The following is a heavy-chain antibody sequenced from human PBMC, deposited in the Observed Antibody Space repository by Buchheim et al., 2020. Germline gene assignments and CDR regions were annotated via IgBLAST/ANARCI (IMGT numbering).Heavy chain of an antibody. CDR1: GGSISSYY. Sequence: QVQLQESGPGLVKPSETLSLSCSVSGGSISSYYWSWIRQPPGKGLEWIGYIYNSGRTSYNPSLKSRVTISVETSKNKFSLNLSSVTAADTAVYYCARNYDSSGQYSLYRYWGQGT. D-gene: IGHD3-22*01. CDR2: IYNSGRT. J-gene: IGHJ4*02. V-gene: IGHV4-59*01. CDR3: ARNYDSSGQYSLYRY.